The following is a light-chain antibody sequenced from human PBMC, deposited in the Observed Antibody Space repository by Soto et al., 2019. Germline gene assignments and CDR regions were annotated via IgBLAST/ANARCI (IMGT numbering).Light chain of an antibody. CDR1: SSNIGAGYD. V-gene: IGLV1-40*01. J-gene: IGLJ2*01. CDR3: QSYDSSLSGVV. Sequence: QSMLTQLPSVSGAPGQRLTISCTGSSSNIGAGYDVHWYQQLPGTAPKLLIYGNSNRPSGVPDRFSGSKSGTSASLAITGLQAEDEADYYCQSYDSSLSGVVFGGGTKLTVL. CDR2: GNS.